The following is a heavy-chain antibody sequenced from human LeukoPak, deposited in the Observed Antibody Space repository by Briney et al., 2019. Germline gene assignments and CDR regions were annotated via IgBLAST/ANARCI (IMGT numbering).Heavy chain of an antibody. Sequence: SGGSLRLSCAASGFTFDDHGMSWVRQAPGKGLEWVSGIKWDGGSTYYADSVKGRFTISRDNSKNTLYLQMNSLRAEDTAVYYCAKNEEPFYYYMDVWGKGTTVTISS. CDR2: IKWDGGST. CDR3: AKNEEPFYYYMDV. CDR1: GFTFDDHG. V-gene: IGHV3-23*01. D-gene: IGHD1-14*01. J-gene: IGHJ6*03.